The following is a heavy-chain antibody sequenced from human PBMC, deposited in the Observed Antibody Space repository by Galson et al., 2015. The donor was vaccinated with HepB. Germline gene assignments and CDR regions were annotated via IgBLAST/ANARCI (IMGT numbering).Heavy chain of an antibody. CDR1: GFTFSGSA. J-gene: IGHJ4*02. D-gene: IGHD6-13*01. CDR3: TWGYSSHVGYFDY. Sequence: SLRLSCAASGFTFSGSAMHWVRQASGKGLEWVGRIRSKANSYATAYAASVKGRFTISRDDSKNTAYLQMNSLKTEDTAVYYCTWGYSSHVGYFDYWGQGTLVTVSS. CDR2: IRSKANSYAT. V-gene: IGHV3-73*01.